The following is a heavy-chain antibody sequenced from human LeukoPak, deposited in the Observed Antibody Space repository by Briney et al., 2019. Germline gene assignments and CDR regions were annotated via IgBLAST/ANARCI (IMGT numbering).Heavy chain of an antibody. Sequence: PGGSLRLSCAASGFTFRNYVMNWVRQAPGKGLEWVSAIGGTDGTTFYAAFVKGRFTISRDNSRNTLYLQMNSLRAEDTAVYYCAKSPGVRGVFDYWGQGTLVTVSS. D-gene: IGHD3-10*01. CDR2: IGGTDGTT. J-gene: IGHJ4*02. CDR1: GFTFRNYV. CDR3: AKSPGVRGVFDY. V-gene: IGHV3-23*01.